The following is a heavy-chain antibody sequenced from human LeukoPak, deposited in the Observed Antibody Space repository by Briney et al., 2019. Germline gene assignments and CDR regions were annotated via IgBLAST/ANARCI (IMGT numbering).Heavy chain of an antibody. CDR3: AKGGYTTCFDP. CDR2: IRGLASDT. V-gene: IGHV3-23*01. D-gene: IGHD5-12*01. CDR1: GFTFSGYS. J-gene: IGHJ5*02. Sequence: GGSLRLSCAASGFTFSGYSMTWVRQAPGKGLEWVSTIRGLASDTYYADSVKGRFTISRDNSKNTLYLEVNSLRAEDTAIYYCAKGGYTTCFDPWGQGTLVTVSS.